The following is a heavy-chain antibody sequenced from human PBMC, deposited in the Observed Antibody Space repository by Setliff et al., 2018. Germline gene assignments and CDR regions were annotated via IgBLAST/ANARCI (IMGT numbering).Heavy chain of an antibody. V-gene: IGHV3-48*03. CDR2: ISNNGGVK. CDR1: GFTFSNYE. CDR3: ARDQGSYGYRAFDF. D-gene: IGHD5-18*01. Sequence: PGGSLRLSCVASGFTFSNYEMNWVRQAPGKGLEWVSYISNNGGVKFYTDSVKGRFTFSRDNAKNSLYLQMNSLRAEDTAVYYCARDQGSYGYRAFDFWGQGT. J-gene: IGHJ4*02.